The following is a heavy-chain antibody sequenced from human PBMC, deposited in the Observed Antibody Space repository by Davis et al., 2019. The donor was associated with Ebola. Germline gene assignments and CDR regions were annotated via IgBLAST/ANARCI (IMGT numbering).Heavy chain of an antibody. V-gene: IGHV1-3*01. D-gene: IGHD1-26*01. J-gene: IGHJ4*02. CDR3: ARARHLVRWELDFDY. CDR1: GYTFTSYA. Sequence: ASVKVSCKASGYTFTSYAMHWVRQAPGQRLEWMGWINAGNGNTKYSQKFQGRVTITRDTSAITAYMELSSLRSEDTAVYYCARARHLVRWELDFDYWGQGTLVTVSS. CDR2: INAGNGNT.